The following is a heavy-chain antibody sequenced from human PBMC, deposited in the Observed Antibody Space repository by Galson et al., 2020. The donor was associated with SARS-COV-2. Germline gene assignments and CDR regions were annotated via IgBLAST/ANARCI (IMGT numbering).Heavy chain of an antibody. CDR3: ARPYTGSHNFDF. V-gene: IGHV4-39*01. CDR1: GDSISSSSYY. D-gene: IGHD1-26*01. Sequence: SETLSLTCTVSGDSISSSSYYWGWIRQPPGKGLEWIGSIHYIGSTHYNPSLESRVTISVDTSKNQFSLQLSSVTAGDTAVYYCARPYTGSHNFDFWGQGTLVTVSS. CDR2: IHYIGST. J-gene: IGHJ4*02.